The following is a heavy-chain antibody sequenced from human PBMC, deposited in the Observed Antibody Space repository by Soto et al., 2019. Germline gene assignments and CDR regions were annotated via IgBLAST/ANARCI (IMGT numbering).Heavy chain of an antibody. CDR3: ARLSGTYGRRHYFDY. CDR2: ISSSGSTI. J-gene: IGHJ4*02. Sequence: EVQLVESGGGLVQPEGSLRLSCTASGFTFSSYEMNWVRQVPGKGLELVSYISSSGSTIHYADSVKGRFTIYRDNAKSSLYLQMNSLRPEDTAVYYCARLSGTYGRRHYFDYWGQGTLVTVSS. CDR1: GFTFSSYE. D-gene: IGHD3-16*01. V-gene: IGHV3-48*03.